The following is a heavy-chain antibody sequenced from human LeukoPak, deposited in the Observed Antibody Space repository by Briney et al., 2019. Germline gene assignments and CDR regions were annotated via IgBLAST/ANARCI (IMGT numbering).Heavy chain of an antibody. CDR3: ARAYYDFWSGSAFDI. V-gene: IGHV4-59*01. J-gene: IGHJ3*02. CDR2: IYYSGST. Sequence: SETLSLTCTDSGGSISSYYWSWIRQPPGKGLEWIGYIYYSGSTNYNPSLKSRVTISVDTSKNQFSLKLSSVTAADTAVYYCARAYYDFWSGSAFDIWGQGTMVTVSS. CDR1: GGSISSYY. D-gene: IGHD3-3*01.